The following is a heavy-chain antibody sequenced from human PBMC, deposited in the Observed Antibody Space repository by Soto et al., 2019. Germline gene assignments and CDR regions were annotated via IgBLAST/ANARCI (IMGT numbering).Heavy chain of an antibody. CDR3: AREDDILTGYTLYGMDV. V-gene: IGHV1-69*13. J-gene: IGHJ6*02. CDR2: IIPIFGTA. D-gene: IGHD3-9*01. CDR1: GGTFSSYA. Sequence: SVKVSCKASGGTFSSYAISWVRQAPGQGLEWMGGIIPIFGTANYAQKFQGGVTITADESTSTAYMELSSLRSEDTAVYYCAREDDILTGYTLYGMDVWGQGTTVTVSS.